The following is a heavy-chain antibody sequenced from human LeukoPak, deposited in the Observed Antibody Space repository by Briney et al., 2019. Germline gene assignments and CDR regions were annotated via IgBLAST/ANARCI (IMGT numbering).Heavy chain of an antibody. Sequence: GGSLRLSCAASGFPFSSYVKGWVRQAPGKGLEWVSVISDNIENTYYADSVKGRFTISRDNSKNTLYLQMNSLGAEDTAIYYCATLGFCTSTSCSFVNWGQGTLVTVSS. V-gene: IGHV3-23*01. CDR2: ISDNIENT. J-gene: IGHJ4*02. D-gene: IGHD2-2*03. CDR1: GFPFSSYV. CDR3: ATLGFCTSTSCSFVN.